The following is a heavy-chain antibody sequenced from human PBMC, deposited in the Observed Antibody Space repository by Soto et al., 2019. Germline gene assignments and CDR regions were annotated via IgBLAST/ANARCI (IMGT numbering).Heavy chain of an antibody. J-gene: IGHJ4*02. V-gene: IGHV2-5*02. CDR1: GFSLSSRKMG. D-gene: IGHD3-9*01. Sequence: SGPTLVNPTQTLTLTCNFSGFSLSSRKMGVGWIRQPPGKALEWLALIYWDDDKRYRPSLNNRLTITKDTSKNQVLLTMTNLDPVDTATYYCAHTGYYDLLTLDYWGQGTLVNVS. CDR2: IYWDDDK. CDR3: AHTGYYDLLTLDY.